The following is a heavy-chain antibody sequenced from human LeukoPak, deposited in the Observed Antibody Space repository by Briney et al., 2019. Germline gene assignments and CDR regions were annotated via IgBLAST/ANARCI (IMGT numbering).Heavy chain of an antibody. J-gene: IGHJ3*02. CDR3: ARVGSTGTFDI. V-gene: IGHV4-4*07. D-gene: IGHD2-2*01. CDR1: GGSISSYY. CDR2: IYTSGST. Sequence: SETLSLTCTVSGGSISSYYWSWIRQPAGKGLEWIGRIYTSGSTNYNPSLKSRITISVDTSKNQFSLKLSSVTAADTAVYYCARVGSTGTFDIWGQGTMVTVSS.